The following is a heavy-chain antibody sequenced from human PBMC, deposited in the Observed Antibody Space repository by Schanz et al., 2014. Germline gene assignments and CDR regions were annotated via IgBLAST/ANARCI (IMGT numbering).Heavy chain of an antibody. CDR3: TRSYYDFSWGSYRFRAFDI. D-gene: IGHD3-16*02. V-gene: IGHV3-23*01. CDR1: GFTFSTYA. CDR2: ISHSGGSK. J-gene: IGHJ3*02. Sequence: DVQLLESGGGLVQPGGSLRLSCAASGFTFSTYAMSWVRQAPGKGLEWVSSISHSGGSKYYADSVKGRFTISRDNAKKTLSLQMISLRAEDTAIYFCTRSYYDFSWGSYRFRAFDIWGQGTTVIVSS.